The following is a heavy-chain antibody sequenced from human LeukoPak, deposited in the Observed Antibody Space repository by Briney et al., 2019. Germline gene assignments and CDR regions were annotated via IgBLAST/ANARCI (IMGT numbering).Heavy chain of an antibody. V-gene: IGHV3-9*01. CDR2: ISWNSGSI. Sequence: GGSLRLSCAASGFTFDDYAMHWVRQAPGKGLEWVSGISWNSGSIGYADSVKGRFTISRDNAKNSLYLQMDSLRAEDTALYYCAKGPNSVIAQVDYWGQGTLVTVSS. D-gene: IGHD3-16*02. CDR3: AKGPNSVIAQVDY. CDR1: GFTFDDYA. J-gene: IGHJ4*02.